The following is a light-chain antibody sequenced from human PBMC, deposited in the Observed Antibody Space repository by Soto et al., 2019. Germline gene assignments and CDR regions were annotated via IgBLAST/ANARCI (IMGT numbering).Light chain of an antibody. J-gene: IGKJ3*01. V-gene: IGKV1-27*01. CDR3: QKYSSVPV. Sequence: DIQMTQSPTSLSASVGDRVTITCRASPDIRNFVAWYQQKPGKAPKLLIYAASTLQSGVPSRFSGSGSGTDFTRTINSLQPEDVATYSCQKYSSVPVFGPGTKVEIK. CDR2: AAS. CDR1: PDIRNF.